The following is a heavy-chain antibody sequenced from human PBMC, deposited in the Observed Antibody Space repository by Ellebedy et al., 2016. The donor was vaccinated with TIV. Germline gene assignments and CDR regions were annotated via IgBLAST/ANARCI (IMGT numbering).Heavy chain of an antibody. Sequence: GESLKISCAASGFTFSNYGLHWVRQAPGKGLEWVAFIRHDGTNKYYADSVKGRFTISRDNSKNVMYLQMNSLRAEDTALYYCAKGKVDMTTIGWLDPWGQGTLITVSS. CDR2: IRHDGTNK. CDR3: AKGKVDMTTIGWLDP. CDR1: GFTFSNYG. V-gene: IGHV3-30*02. D-gene: IGHD5-24*01. J-gene: IGHJ5*02.